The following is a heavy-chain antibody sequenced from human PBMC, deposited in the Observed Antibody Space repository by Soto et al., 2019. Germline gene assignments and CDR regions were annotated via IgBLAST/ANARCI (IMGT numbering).Heavy chain of an antibody. CDR3: AREVVGATTKKGMRIDY. V-gene: IGHV4-39*02. D-gene: IGHD1-26*01. CDR2: IYYSGST. CDR1: GDSISSSRYS. J-gene: IGHJ4*02. Sequence: QLQLQESGPGLVKPSETLSLTCTVSGDSISSSRYSWGWIRQPPGKGLEWVGSIYYSGSTYYNPSLKSRVTISVDTSKNQFFLKLSSVTAADTAVYYCAREVVGATTKKGMRIDYWGQGTLVTVSS.